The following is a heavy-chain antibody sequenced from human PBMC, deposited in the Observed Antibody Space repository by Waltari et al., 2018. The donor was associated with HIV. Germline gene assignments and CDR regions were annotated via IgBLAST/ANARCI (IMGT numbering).Heavy chain of an antibody. Sequence: QLQLQESGPGLVKPSETLSPTCTVSGGSISSSSYYWGWIRQPPGKGLEWIGSIYYSGSTYYNPSLKSRVTISVDTSKNQFSLKLSSVTAADTAVYYCARLRGDGYNHLFDYWGQGTLVTVSS. D-gene: IGHD5-12*01. CDR2: IYYSGST. V-gene: IGHV4-39*01. CDR1: GGSISSSSYY. J-gene: IGHJ4*02. CDR3: ARLRGDGYNHLFDY.